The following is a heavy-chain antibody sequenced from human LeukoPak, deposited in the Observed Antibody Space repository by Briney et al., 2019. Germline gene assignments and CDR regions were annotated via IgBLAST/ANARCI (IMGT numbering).Heavy chain of an antibody. D-gene: IGHD4-17*01. J-gene: IGHJ4*02. V-gene: IGHV3-7*03. CDR1: GFSFSAYW. Sequence: GGSLRLSCAASGFSFSAYWMTWVRQAPGTGLEWVANINPAGSETYYVDPVKGRFSISRDNAKNSLYLQMNSLRAEDTALYYCAKDRATVPQGPGDYWGQGTLVTVSS. CDR3: AKDRATVPQGPGDY. CDR2: INPAGSET.